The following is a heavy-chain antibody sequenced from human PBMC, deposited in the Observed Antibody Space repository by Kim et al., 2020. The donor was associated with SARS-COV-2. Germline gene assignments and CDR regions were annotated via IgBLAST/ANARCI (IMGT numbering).Heavy chain of an antibody. V-gene: IGHV1-8*01. CDR3: ARGLNTYSSSWMDY. D-gene: IGHD6-13*01. J-gene: IGHJ4*02. Sequence: AQKLQGRVTRTRTTSISTVYMELSSLRSEDTAVYYCARGLNTYSSSWMDYWGQGTLVTVSS.